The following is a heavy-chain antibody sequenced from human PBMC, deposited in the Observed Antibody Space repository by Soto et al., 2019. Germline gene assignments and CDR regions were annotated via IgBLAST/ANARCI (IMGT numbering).Heavy chain of an antibody. D-gene: IGHD3-16*01. CDR2: IYFNGNT. V-gene: IGHV4-59*01. CDR1: AASFSKYY. Sequence: ASETLSLTCTVSAASFSKYYWSWIRQPPGKGLEWIGYIYFNGNTNYNPSLKRRVTISIDTSKKQISLNLTSVTDADTAVYYCASVTFGGVVLAHWGQGTLVTVS. CDR3: ASVTFGGVVLAH. J-gene: IGHJ4*02.